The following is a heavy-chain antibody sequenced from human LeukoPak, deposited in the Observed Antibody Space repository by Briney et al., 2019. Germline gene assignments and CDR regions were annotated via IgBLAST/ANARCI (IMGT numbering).Heavy chain of an antibody. V-gene: IGHV3-11*01. CDR3: AREEGYCSGGSCYSAAFDI. CDR1: GFTFSDYY. J-gene: IGHJ3*02. CDR2: ISSSGSTI. Sequence: GGSLRLSCAASGFTFSDYYMSWIRQAPGKGLEWVSYISSSGSTIYYAVSVKGRFTISRDNAKNSLYLQMNSLRAEDTAVYYCAREEGYCSGGSCYSAAFDIWGQGTMVTVSS. D-gene: IGHD2-15*01.